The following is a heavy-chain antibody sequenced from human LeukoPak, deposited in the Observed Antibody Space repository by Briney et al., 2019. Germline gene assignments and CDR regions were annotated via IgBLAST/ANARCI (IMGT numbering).Heavy chain of an antibody. CDR1: GYTFTGYY. CDR2: INPNSGGT. D-gene: IGHD3-10*01. J-gene: IGHJ4*02. CDR3: ARVFRPSGGTFDY. V-gene: IGHV1-2*02. Sequence: ASVKVSCKASGYTFTGYYMHWVRQAPGQGLEWMGWINPNSGGTNYAQKFQGRVTMTRDTSISTAYMELSRLRSDDTAVYYCARVFRPSGGTFDYWGQGTLVTVSS.